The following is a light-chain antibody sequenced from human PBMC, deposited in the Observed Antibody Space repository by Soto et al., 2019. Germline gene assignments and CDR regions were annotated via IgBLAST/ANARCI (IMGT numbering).Light chain of an antibody. Sequence: QSALTQPRSVSGSPGQSVTISCTGTSSDVGGYNYVSWYQQHPGKAPKLMIYDVSKWPSGVPDRFSGSKSGNTASLTISGLQAEDEADYYCCSYEGSITLLFGGGTKLTVL. CDR2: DVS. V-gene: IGLV2-11*01. J-gene: IGLJ2*01. CDR1: SSDVGGYNY. CDR3: CSYEGSITLL.